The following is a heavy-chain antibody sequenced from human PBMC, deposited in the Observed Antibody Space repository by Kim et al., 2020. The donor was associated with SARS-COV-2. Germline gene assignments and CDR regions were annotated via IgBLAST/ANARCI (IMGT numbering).Heavy chain of an antibody. J-gene: IGHJ4*02. CDR2: IYYSGST. V-gene: IGHV4-59*13. CDR3: ARGGGYSYVFDY. D-gene: IGHD5-18*01. CDR1: GGSISSYY. Sequence: SETLSLTCTVSGGSISSYYWSWIRQPPGKGLEWIGYIYYSGSTNYNPSLKSRVTISVDTSKNQFSLKLSSVPAADTAVYYCARGGGYSYVFDYWGQGTLVTVSS.